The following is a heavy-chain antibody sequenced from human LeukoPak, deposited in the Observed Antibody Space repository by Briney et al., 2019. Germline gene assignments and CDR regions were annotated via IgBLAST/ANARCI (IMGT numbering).Heavy chain of an antibody. CDR3: QSRFLEWLLDY. Sequence: SETLSLTCTVSGGSISSNNYYWGWIRQPPGKGLEWIGSIYYGGYTYYNPSLKSRVTISVDTSKNQFSLKLSSVTAADTAIYYCQSRFLEWLLDYWGQGTLVTASS. CDR2: IYYGGYT. D-gene: IGHD3-3*01. CDR1: GGSISSNNYY. J-gene: IGHJ4*02. V-gene: IGHV4-39*01.